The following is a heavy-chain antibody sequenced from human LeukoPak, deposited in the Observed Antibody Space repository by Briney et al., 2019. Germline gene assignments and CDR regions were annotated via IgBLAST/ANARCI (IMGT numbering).Heavy chain of an antibody. Sequence: GGSLRLSCAASGFTFSSFTMHWFRQAPGKGLEWVSSISGGRSYIYYADSLKGRFTISRDNANNSLFLQMDSLRADDTAVYYCARDPGYLRFGELLSLAFDYWGQGTLVTVSS. CDR2: ISGGRSYI. V-gene: IGHV3-21*01. CDR1: GFTFSSFT. J-gene: IGHJ4*02. CDR3: ARDPGYLRFGELLSLAFDY. D-gene: IGHD3-10*01.